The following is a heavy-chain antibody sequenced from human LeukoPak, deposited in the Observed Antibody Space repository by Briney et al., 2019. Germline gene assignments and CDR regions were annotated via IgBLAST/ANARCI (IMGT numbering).Heavy chain of an antibody. D-gene: IGHD1-26*01. J-gene: IGHJ4*02. CDR2: ISWNSGSI. Sequence: PPGRSLRLSCAASGFTFDDYAVHWVRQAPGKGLEWVSGISWNSGSIGYADSVKGRFTISRDNAKNSLYLQMNSLRAEDMALYYCAKDTGSGSYHYFDYWGQGTLVTVSS. CDR3: AKDTGSGSYHYFDY. V-gene: IGHV3-9*03. CDR1: GFTFDDYA.